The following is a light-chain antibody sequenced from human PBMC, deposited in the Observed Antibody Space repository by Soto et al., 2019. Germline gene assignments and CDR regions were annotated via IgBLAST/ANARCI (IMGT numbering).Light chain of an antibody. V-gene: IGLV2-14*01. CDR1: NSDIGTYNF. CDR3: CSYGDTTAVYL. J-gene: IGLJ2*01. CDR2: EVT. Sequence: QSALTQPASVSGSPGQSITISCTGTNSDIGTYNFVSWYQRPPGKAPKLLIYEVTNRPSGVSSRFSGSKSGSTASLSISGLQPEDEADYYCCSYGDTTAVYLFGGGTKLTVL.